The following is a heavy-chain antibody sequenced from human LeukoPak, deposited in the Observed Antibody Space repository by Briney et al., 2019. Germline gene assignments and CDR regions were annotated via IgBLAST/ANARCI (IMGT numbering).Heavy chain of an antibody. CDR2: IYTSGST. Sequence: SETLSLTCTVSGGSISSSSYYWSWIRQPAGKGLEWIGLIYTSGSTNYNPSLKSRVTMSVDTSKNQFSLKLSSVTAADTAVYYCARPRIVGATRAYLGYWGQGTLVTVSS. J-gene: IGHJ4*02. V-gene: IGHV4-61*02. CDR1: GGSISSSSYY. D-gene: IGHD1-26*01. CDR3: ARPRIVGATRAYLGY.